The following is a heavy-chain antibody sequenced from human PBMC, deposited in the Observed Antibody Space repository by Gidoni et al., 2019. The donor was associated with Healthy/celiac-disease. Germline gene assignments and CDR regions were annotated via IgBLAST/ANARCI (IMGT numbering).Heavy chain of an antibody. V-gene: IGHV4-34*01. J-gene: IGHJ1*01. CDR1: GGSFSGYY. Sequence: QVQLQQWGAGLLKPSETLSLTCTVYGGSFSGYYWSWIRQPLGKGLEWIWEINHSGSTNYTPSLKSRVTISVDTSKNQFSLKMSSVTAADTAVYYCARGMNYGEYWPEYFQHWGQGTLVTVSS. D-gene: IGHD4-17*01. CDR2: INHSGST. CDR3: ARGMNYGEYWPEYFQH.